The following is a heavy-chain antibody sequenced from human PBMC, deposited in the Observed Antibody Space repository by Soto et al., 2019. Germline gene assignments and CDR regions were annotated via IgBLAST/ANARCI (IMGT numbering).Heavy chain of an antibody. CDR3: ARVGAARKVYYYYGMDV. V-gene: IGHV4-4*07. Sequence: PSETLSLTSTVSGGSISSYYWSWIRQPAGQGLEWIGRIYTSGSTNYDPSLKSRVTMSVDTSKNQFSLKLSSVTAADTAVYYCARVGAARKVYYYYGMDVWGQGTTVTVSS. CDR2: IYTSGST. J-gene: IGHJ6*02. CDR1: GGSISSYY. D-gene: IGHD6-13*01.